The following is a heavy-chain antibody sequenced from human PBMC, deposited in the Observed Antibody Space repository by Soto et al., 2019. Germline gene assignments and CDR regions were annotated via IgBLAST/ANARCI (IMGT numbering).Heavy chain of an antibody. V-gene: IGHV3-23*01. CDR3: AKMMSRATHPLNDYYYGMDV. D-gene: IGHD3-16*01. CDR2: ISGSGGST. CDR1: GFTFSSYA. J-gene: IGHJ6*02. Sequence: EVQLLESGGGLVKPGGSLRLSCAASGFTFSSYAMSWVRQAPGKGMEWVSAISGSGGSTYYADSVKGRFTISRDNSKNTLYLQMNSLRAEYTAVYYCAKMMSRATHPLNDYYYGMDVWGQGTTVTVSS.